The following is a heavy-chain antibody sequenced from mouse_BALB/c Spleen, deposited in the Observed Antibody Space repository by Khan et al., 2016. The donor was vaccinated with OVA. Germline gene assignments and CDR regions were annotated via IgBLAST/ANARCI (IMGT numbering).Heavy chain of an antibody. CDR3: ARGGYGSLAY. D-gene: IGHD2-1*01. Sequence: QVQLQQSGAELVRPWTSVKVSCKASGYSFTDYLIDWVNQRPGQGLEWIGVINPGSGGTNYNETFTGKATLTADKSSNTAYLQLSSLTSTDSAVYFCARGGYGSLAYWGQGTLVTVSA. V-gene: IGHV1-54*01. J-gene: IGHJ3*01. CDR1: GYSFTDYL. CDR2: INPGSGGT.